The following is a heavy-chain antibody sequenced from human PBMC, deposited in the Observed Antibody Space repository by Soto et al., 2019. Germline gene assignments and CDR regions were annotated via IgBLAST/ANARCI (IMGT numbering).Heavy chain of an antibody. Sequence: PSETLSLTCTVSGGSVSTGSYDWSWIRQPPGKGLEWIGKIFFTGSAHYNPSLRNRVTMSVDTSRDQFSLTLTSVTAADTAVYYCARDGHGMDVWGQGTTVTGSS. V-gene: IGHV4-61*01. CDR2: IFFTGSA. J-gene: IGHJ6*02. CDR3: ARDGHGMDV. CDR1: GGSVSTGSYD.